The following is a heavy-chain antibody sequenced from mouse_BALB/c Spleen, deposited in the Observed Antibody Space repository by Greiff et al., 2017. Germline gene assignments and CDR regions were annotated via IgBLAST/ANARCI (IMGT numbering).Heavy chain of an antibody. J-gene: IGHJ4*01. CDR3: AEGNYGGVDY. CDR1: GFNIKDTY. V-gene: IGHV14-3*02. CDR2: IDPANGNT. Sequence: VQLQQSGAELVKPGASVKLSCTASGFNIKDTYMHWVKQRPEQGLEWIGRIDPANGNTKYDPKFQGKATITADTSSNTAYLQLSSLTSEDTAVYYCAEGNYGGVDYWGQGTSDTVSS. D-gene: IGHD2-1*01.